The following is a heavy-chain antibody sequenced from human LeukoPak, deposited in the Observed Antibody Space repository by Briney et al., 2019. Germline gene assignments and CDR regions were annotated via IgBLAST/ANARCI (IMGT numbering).Heavy chain of an antibody. CDR1: GFTFSSYA. J-gene: IGHJ4*02. CDR2: ISYDGSNK. D-gene: IGHD6-13*01. CDR3: ARDRISPAAAAGNGISDY. Sequence: GSLRLSCAASGFTFSSYAMHWVRQAPGKGLEWVAVISYDGSNKYYADSVKGRFTISRDNSKNTLYLQMNSLRAEDTAVYYCARDRISPAAAAGNGISDYWGQGTLVTVSS. V-gene: IGHV3-30-3*01.